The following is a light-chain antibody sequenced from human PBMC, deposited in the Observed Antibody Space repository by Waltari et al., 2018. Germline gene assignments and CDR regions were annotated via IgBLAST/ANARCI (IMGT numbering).Light chain of an antibody. Sequence: DIVMTQTPLSLPVTPGEPASISCRSSQSLLDSDDGTTYLDWYLQKPGQSPQLLIYTLSYRHSGLPDRFSGSVSGTDFPLKISRVEAEDVGVYYCMQRIEFPSITFGQGTRLEIK. CDR1: QSLLDSDDGTTY. J-gene: IGKJ5*01. V-gene: IGKV2-40*01. CDR2: TLS. CDR3: MQRIEFPSIT.